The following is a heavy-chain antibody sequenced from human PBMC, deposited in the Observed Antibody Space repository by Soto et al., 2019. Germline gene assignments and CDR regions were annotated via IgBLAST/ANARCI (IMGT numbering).Heavy chain of an antibody. Sequence: GGSLRLSCAASGSAFRTYGMHWVRQAPGKGLEWVALISYDGSDEYYADSVQGRFTISRDNSTNTLYLQMNSLRAADTAVYYCAKVLPDDFWSVSRLVGLDVWGQGPTVAVS. CDR2: ISYDGSDE. V-gene: IGHV3-30*18. CDR1: GSAFRTYG. D-gene: IGHD3-3*01. CDR3: AKVLPDDFWSVSRLVGLDV. J-gene: IGHJ6*02.